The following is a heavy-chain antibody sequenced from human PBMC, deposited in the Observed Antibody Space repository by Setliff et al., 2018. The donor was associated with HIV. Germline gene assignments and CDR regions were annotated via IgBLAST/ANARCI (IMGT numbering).Heavy chain of an antibody. J-gene: IGHJ4*02. CDR2: IYYTGST. CDR3: ARLDVDIAMAPDY. Sequence: SETLSLTCTVSGGSISSHFWSWIRQPPGKGLEWIGYIYYTGSTNYNPSLKSRVTISVDTSKNQFSLKLSSVTAADTAVYYCARLDVDIAMAPDYWGQGMLVTVSS. CDR1: GGSISSHF. D-gene: IGHD5-18*01. V-gene: IGHV4-59*08.